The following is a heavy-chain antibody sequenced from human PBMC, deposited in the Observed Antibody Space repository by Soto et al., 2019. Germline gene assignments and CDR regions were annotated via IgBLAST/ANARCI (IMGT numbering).Heavy chain of an antibody. Sequence: ASVKVSCKVSGYTFTGYYMHWVRQAPGQGLEWMGWINPNSGGTNYAQKFQGWVTMTRDASISTAYMELSRLRSDDTAVYYCARDPAYYDFWSGRDYYYGMDVWGQGTTVTVSS. V-gene: IGHV1-2*04. D-gene: IGHD3-3*01. CDR1: GYTFTGYY. CDR3: ARDPAYYDFWSGRDYYYGMDV. J-gene: IGHJ6*02. CDR2: INPNSGGT.